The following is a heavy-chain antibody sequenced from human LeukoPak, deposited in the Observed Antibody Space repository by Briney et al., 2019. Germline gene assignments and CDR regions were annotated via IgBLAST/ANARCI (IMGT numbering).Heavy chain of an antibody. D-gene: IGHD6-19*01. J-gene: IGHJ6*02. CDR3: ARDPGIAVAHYPYYYYYGMDV. V-gene: IGHV3-48*01. CDR1: GFTFSSYS. CDR2: ISSSSSTI. Sequence: SGGSLRLSCAASGFTFSSYSMNWVRQAPGKGLEWVSYISSSSSTICYADSVKGRFTISRDNAKNSLYLQMNSLRAEDTAVYYCARDPGIAVAHYPYYYYYGMDVWGQGTTVTVSS.